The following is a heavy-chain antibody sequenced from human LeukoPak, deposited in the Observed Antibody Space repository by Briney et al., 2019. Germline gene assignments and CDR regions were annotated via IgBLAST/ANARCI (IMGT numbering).Heavy chain of an antibody. J-gene: IGHJ4*02. D-gene: IGHD2-2*01. CDR1: GDSFSGHY. CDR3: ARGRTGAAALDS. Sequence: SETLSLTCAVYGDSFSGHYWTYIRQPPGKGLEWIGESTHSGSTNYNPSLKSRVTISVDRSKSQFSLKLTSVTAADTAVYYCARGRTGAAALDSWGPGTLVTVSS. V-gene: IGHV4-34*01. CDR2: STHSGST.